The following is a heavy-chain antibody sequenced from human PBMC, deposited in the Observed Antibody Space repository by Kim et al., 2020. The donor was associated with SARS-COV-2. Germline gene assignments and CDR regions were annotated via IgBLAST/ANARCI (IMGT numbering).Heavy chain of an antibody. V-gene: IGHV4-4*07. Sequence: SETLSLTCTVSGGSISSYYWSWIRQPAGKGLEWIGRIYSSGSTNYNPSLKSRVTMSVDTSKNQFSLKLNSVTAADTAVYYCARSGYCSGGNCYWDFDYWGQGTLVTVSS. D-gene: IGHD2-15*01. CDR1: GGSISSYY. J-gene: IGHJ4*02. CDR3: ARSGYCSGGNCYWDFDY. CDR2: IYSSGST.